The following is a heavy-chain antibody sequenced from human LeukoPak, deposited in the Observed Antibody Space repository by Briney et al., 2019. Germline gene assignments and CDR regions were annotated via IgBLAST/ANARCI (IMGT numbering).Heavy chain of an antibody. CDR2: ISNNGGYT. Sequence: GGSLRLSCAASGFTFSSSAMSWVRQAPGKGLEWGSAISNNGGYTYYADSVQGRFTISRDNSKSTLCLQMNSLRAEDTAVYYCAKQLGYCSDGSCYFPYWGQGTLVTVSS. D-gene: IGHD2-15*01. J-gene: IGHJ4*02. CDR3: AKQLGYCSDGSCYFPY. CDR1: GFTFSSSA. V-gene: IGHV3-23*01.